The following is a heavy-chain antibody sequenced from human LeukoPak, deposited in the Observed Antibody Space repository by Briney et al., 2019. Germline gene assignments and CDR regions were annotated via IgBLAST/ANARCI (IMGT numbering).Heavy chain of an antibody. CDR2: IYYNGNT. CDR1: GGSISRYY. V-gene: IGHV4-59*08. D-gene: IGHD3-9*01. J-gene: IGHJ4*02. CDR3: ARHLPNYDILTGFDY. Sequence: SETLSLTCTVSGGSISRYYWSWIRQPPGKGLEWIGYIYYNGNTNYNPSLNSRVTISVDTSKNQFSLKLSSVTAADTAVYYCARHLPNYDILTGFDYWGQGTLVTVSS.